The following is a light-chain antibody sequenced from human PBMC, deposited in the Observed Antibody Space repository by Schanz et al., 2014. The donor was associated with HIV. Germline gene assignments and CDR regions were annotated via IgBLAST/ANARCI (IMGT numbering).Light chain of an antibody. V-gene: IGLV2-11*01. CDR1: SSDVGSYNY. CDR3: CSYTTSSALI. J-gene: IGLJ2*01. CDR2: DVT. Sequence: QSALTQPRSVSGSPGQSVTISCTGTSSDVGSYNYVSWYQQRPGKAPKLMIYDVTKRPSGVPDRFSGSKSGNTASLTISGLQAEDEADYYCCSYTTSSALIFGGGTKLTVL.